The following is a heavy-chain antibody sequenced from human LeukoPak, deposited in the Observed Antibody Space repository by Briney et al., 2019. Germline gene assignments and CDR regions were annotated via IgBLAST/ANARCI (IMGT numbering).Heavy chain of an antibody. Sequence: PSEALSLTCAVYGGSFSVYYWIWIRRPPGKGLEWIGEINHSGSTNYNPSLKSRVTISVDTSKNQFSLKLSSVTAAETAVYYCALGWEEQWVVRDDYWGQGTLVTVSS. CDR1: GGSFSVYY. V-gene: IGHV4-34*01. CDR3: ALGWEEQWVVRDDY. CDR2: INHSGST. D-gene: IGHD6-19*01. J-gene: IGHJ4*02.